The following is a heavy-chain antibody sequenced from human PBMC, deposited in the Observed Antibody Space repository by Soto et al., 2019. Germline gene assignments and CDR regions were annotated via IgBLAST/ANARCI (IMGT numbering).Heavy chain of an antibody. Sequence: ASVKVSCKASGYTFTSYAMHWVRQAPGQRLEWMGWINAGNGNTKYSQKFQGRVTITRDTSASTAYMELSSLRSEDTAVYYCARDLDSSCLFDYWGQGTLVTVSS. CDR2: INAGNGNT. J-gene: IGHJ4*02. CDR1: GYTFTSYA. CDR3: ARDLDSSCLFDY. D-gene: IGHD6-13*01. V-gene: IGHV1-3*01.